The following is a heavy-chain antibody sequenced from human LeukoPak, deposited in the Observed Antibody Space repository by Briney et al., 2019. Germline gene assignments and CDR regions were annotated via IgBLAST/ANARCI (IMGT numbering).Heavy chain of an antibody. V-gene: IGHV3-30*04. D-gene: IGHD2-21*02. CDR1: GFTFSSYA. Sequence: GGSLRLSCAASGFTFSSYATLGVRQAPGKGLEWGAVISYDGSNIYYADSVKGRFTIYRDNSKNTLYLQSNSLRAEDTAVYYCARDPVTAIAYFDYWGQGTLVTVSS. CDR2: ISYDGSNI. CDR3: ARDPVTAIAYFDY. J-gene: IGHJ4*02.